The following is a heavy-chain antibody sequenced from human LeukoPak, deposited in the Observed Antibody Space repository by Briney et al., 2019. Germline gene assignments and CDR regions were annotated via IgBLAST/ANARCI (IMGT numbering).Heavy chain of an antibody. CDR1: GYTFTSYY. J-gene: IGHJ4*02. D-gene: IGHD3-22*01. V-gene: IGHV1-46*01. CDR2: INPSGGGT. Sequence: ASVKVSCKTSGYTFTSYYIHWVRQAPGQGLEWMGIINPSGGGTTYAQKFQGRVTMTRDTSTSTVYMELSSLRSEDTAVYYCAGEPTYYYDSSGYYLDYWGQGTLVTVSS. CDR3: AGEPTYYYDSSGYYLDY.